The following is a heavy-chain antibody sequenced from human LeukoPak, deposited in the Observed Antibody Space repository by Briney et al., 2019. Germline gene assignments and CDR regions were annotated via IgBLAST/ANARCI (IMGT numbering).Heavy chain of an antibody. CDR1: GDSIASYY. CDR2: IYYRGTT. Sequence: KSSETLSLTCTVSGDSIASYYWSWIRQPPGKGLEWIGYIYYRGTTSYNPFLKSRVTISVDTSKNQFSLKLNSVTAADTAVYYCARLPRYGGYDHFDYWGQGILVIVSS. D-gene: IGHD5-12*01. V-gene: IGHV4-59*12. J-gene: IGHJ4*02. CDR3: ARLPRYGGYDHFDY.